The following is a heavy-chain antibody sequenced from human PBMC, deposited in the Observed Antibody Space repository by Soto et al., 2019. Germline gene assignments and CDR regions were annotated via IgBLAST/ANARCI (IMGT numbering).Heavy chain of an antibody. V-gene: IGHV1-24*01. J-gene: IGHJ1*01. CDR1: GYTLTELS. CDR3: ATDGYSSGWYFEYFQH. CDR2: FDPEDGET. Sequence: ASVKVSCKVSGYTLTELSMHWVRQAPGKGLEWMGGFDPEDGETIYAQKFQGRVTMTEDTSTDTAYMELSSLRSEDTAVYYCATDGYSSGWYFEYFQHWGQGTLVTVSS. D-gene: IGHD6-19*01.